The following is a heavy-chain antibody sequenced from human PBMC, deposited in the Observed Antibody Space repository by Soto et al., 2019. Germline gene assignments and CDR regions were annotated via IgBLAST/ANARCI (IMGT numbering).Heavy chain of an antibody. D-gene: IGHD3-9*01. CDR3: AKESYYDILTGYYGADYYGMDV. CDR1: GFTFSSYA. CDR2: ISGSGGST. V-gene: IGHV3-23*01. Sequence: HPGGSLRLSCAASGFTFSSYAMSWVRQAPGKGLEWVSAISGSGGSTYYADSVKGRFTISRDNSKNTLYLQMNSLRAEDTAVYYCAKESYYDILTGYYGADYYGMDVWGQGTTVTVSS. J-gene: IGHJ6*02.